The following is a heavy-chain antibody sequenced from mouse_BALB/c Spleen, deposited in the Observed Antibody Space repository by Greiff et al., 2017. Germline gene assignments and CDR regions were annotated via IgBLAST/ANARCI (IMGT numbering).Heavy chain of an antibody. CDR2: IYPGSGST. CDR3: AREGYGNYDY. V-gene: IGHV1-81*01. CDR1: GYTFTDYV. D-gene: IGHD2-10*02. Sequence: QVQLQQSGPELVKPGASVKMSCKASGYTFTDYVISWVKQRTGQGLEWIGEIYPGSGSTYYNEKFKGKATLTADKSSNTAYMQLSSLTSEDSAVYFCAREGYGNYDYWGQGTTRTVSS. J-gene: IGHJ2*01.